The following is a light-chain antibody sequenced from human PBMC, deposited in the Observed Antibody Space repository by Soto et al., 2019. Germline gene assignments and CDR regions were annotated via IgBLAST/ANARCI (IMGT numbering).Light chain of an antibody. CDR1: SSDVGGYNY. CDR2: DVS. V-gene: IGLV2-14*01. J-gene: IGLJ2*01. Sequence: QSALTQPASVSGSPGQSITISCPGNSSDVGGYNYVSWYQQHPGKAPKLMIYDVSNRPSGVSNRFSGSKSGNTASLTISGLQAEDEADYYCSSYTSSSTYVVFGGGTKLTVL. CDR3: SSYTSSSTYVV.